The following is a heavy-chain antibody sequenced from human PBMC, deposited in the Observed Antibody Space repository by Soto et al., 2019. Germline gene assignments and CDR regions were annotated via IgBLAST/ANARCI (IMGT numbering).Heavy chain of an antibody. J-gene: IGHJ4*02. V-gene: IGHV1-69*04. D-gene: IGHD2-2*01. Sequence: SVKVSCKASGGTFSSYTISWVRQAPGQGLEWMGRIIPILGIANYAQKFQGRVTITADKSTSTAYMELSSLRSEDTAVYYCAREDTTYCSSTSCSIDYWGQGTLVTVSS. CDR1: GGTFSSYT. CDR2: IIPILGIA. CDR3: AREDTTYCSSTSCSIDY.